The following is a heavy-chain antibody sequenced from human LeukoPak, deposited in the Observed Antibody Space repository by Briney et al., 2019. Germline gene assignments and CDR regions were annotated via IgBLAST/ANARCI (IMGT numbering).Heavy chain of an antibody. V-gene: IGHV3-7*01. CDR1: GFTFSSYW. CDR2: IKEDGSEK. Sequence: GGSLRLSCAAAGFTFSSYWMSWVRQAPGKGLEWVANIKEDGSEKYYVDSVKGRFTISRDNAKKSLYLQMNSLRAEDTAVYYCAGYCSSTSCYMSQAFDIWGQGTMVTVSS. D-gene: IGHD2-2*02. CDR3: AGYCSSTSCYMSQAFDI. J-gene: IGHJ3*02.